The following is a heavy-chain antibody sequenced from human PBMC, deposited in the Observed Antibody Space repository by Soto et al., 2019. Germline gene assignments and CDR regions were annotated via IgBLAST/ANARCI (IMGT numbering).Heavy chain of an antibody. CDR2: IIPFLSIT. Sequence: QVHLVQSGAEVKKPGSSVKVSCKASGGTFNTYTLIWVRQAPGQGLEWMGRIIPFLSITNSAQNFQDRVTITADKSTSTASMELTSLRSDDTAVYYCTFGTWSAATFEIWGQGTMVTVSS. D-gene: IGHD2-2*01. CDR1: GGTFNTYT. CDR3: TFGTWSAATFEI. J-gene: IGHJ3*02. V-gene: IGHV1-69*02.